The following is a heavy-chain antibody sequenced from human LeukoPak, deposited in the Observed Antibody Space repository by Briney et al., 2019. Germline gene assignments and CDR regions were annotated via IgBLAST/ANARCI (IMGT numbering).Heavy chain of an antibody. CDR2: IVGSGATT. V-gene: IGHV3-23*01. D-gene: IGHD5-24*01. CDR1: GFTFSSYA. CDR3: AKEGRWLQLGGAFDI. Sequence: GGSLRLSCAASGFTFSSYAMSWVRQAPGKGLEWVSGIVGSGATTYYADSVKGRFTISRDNSKNTLYLQMSSLRPEDTAVYYCAKEGRWLQLGGAFDIWGQGTMVTVSS. J-gene: IGHJ3*02.